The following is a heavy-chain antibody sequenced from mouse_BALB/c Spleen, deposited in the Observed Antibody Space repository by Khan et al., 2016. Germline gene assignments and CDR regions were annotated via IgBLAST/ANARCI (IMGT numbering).Heavy chain of an antibody. CDR3: ARSPYDYDGGFAY. J-gene: IGHJ3*01. Sequence: VQLQQSGAELVKPGASVKLSCTASGFTIKATYMHWVKQRPEPGLEWIGRIDPANGNTKYDPKFQGTATITAHTSSNTAYLQPSSLTSEDTAVYYCARSPYDYDGGFAYWGQGTLVTVSA. CDR2: IDPANGNT. V-gene: IGHV14-3*02. CDR1: GFTIKATY. D-gene: IGHD2-4*01.